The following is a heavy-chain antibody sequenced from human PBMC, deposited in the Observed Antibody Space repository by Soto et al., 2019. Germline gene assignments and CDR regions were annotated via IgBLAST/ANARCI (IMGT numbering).Heavy chain of an antibody. D-gene: IGHD6-13*01. CDR3: ARYSLTRSSSWYGY. CDR1: GFTFSSYG. CDR2: IWYDGSNK. J-gene: IGHJ4*02. V-gene: IGHV3-33*01. Sequence: QVQLVESGGGVVQPGRSLRLSCAASGFTFSSYGMHWVRQAPGKGLEWVAVIWYDGSNKYYADSVKGRFTISRDNSKNTLYLQMNSLRAEDTAVYYCARYSLTRSSSWYGYWGQGTLVTVSS.